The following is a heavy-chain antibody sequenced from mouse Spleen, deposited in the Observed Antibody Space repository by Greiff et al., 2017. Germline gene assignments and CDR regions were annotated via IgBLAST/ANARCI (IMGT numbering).Heavy chain of an antibody. J-gene: IGHJ4*01. Sequence: EVKLMESGPGLVKPSQSLSLTCSVTGYSITSGYYWNWIRQFPGNKLEWMGYISYDGSNNYNPSLKNRISITRDTSKNQFFLKLNSVTTEDTATYYCARYITTVVASIDYAMDYWGQGTSVTVSS. D-gene: IGHD1-1*01. CDR1: GYSITSGYY. CDR3: ARYITTVVASIDYAMDY. V-gene: IGHV3-6*01. CDR2: ISYDGSN.